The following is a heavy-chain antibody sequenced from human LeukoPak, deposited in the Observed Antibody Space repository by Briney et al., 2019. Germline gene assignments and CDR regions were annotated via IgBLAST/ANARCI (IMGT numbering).Heavy chain of an antibody. J-gene: IGHJ6*02. CDR1: GFTFSNYW. CDR3: ARRNAMDV. Sequence: GGSLRLSCAASGFTFSNYWMTWVRQAPGKGLEWVANINRDGSERYHVDSVKGRFTISRDDAKSSLYLQMNSLRAEDTAVYYCARRNAMDVWGQGTTVIVFS. V-gene: IGHV3-7*03. CDR2: INRDGSER.